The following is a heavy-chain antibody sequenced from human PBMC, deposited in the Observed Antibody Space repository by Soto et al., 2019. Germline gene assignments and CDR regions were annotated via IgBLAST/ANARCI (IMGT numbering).Heavy chain of an antibody. J-gene: IGHJ6*02. CDR2: IKEDGSEE. Sequence: EEQLVESGGGLVQPGGSLRLSCAASGFPLSANWMTWVRQAPRKGLEWEASIKEDGSEEYYVDSVNGRFTISRDNAKNSLYLQMNSLRVDDTAVYYCARDLGDYGDSYHYYGLDVWGQGTAVTVSS. CDR3: ARDLGDYGDSYHYYGLDV. CDR1: GFPLSANW. V-gene: IGHV3-7*05. D-gene: IGHD4-17*01.